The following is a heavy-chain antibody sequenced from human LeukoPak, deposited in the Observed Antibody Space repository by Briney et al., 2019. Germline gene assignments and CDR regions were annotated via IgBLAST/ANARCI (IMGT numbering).Heavy chain of an antibody. V-gene: IGHV3-23*01. CDR3: AKDNSGYDVPDYYGMDV. J-gene: IGHJ6*02. Sequence: GGSLRLSCAASGFTFSSYAMSWVRQAPGKGLEWVSAISGSGGSTYYADSVKGRFTISRDNSKNSLYLQMNSLRTEDTALYYCAKDNSGYDVPDYYGMDVWGQGTTVTVSS. CDR2: ISGSGGST. D-gene: IGHD5-12*01. CDR1: GFTFSSYA.